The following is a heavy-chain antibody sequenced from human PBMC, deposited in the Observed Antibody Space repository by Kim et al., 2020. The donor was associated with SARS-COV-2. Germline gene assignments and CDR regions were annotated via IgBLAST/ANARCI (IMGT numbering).Heavy chain of an antibody. V-gene: IGHV4-39*07. D-gene: IGHD6-13*01. CDR3: ARDRAESSSYNGMDV. Sequence: SETLSLTCTVSGGSISSSSYYWGWIRQPPGKGLEWIGRIDYSGSTYYNPSLKSRVTISVDTSKNQFSLKLSSVPAADTAVYYCARDRAESSSYNGMDVWGQGTTVTVSS. CDR2: IDYSGST. CDR1: GGSISSSSYY. J-gene: IGHJ6*02.